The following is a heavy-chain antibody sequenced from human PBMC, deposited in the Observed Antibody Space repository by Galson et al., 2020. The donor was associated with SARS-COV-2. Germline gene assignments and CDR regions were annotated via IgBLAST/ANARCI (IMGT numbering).Heavy chain of an antibody. V-gene: IGHV4-39*01. CDR2: IYYSGST. CDR3: ARRQVQAFYIAAAGYDY. Sequence: SETLSLTCTVSGGSISSSSYYWGWIRQPPGKGLEWIGSIYYSGSTYYNPSLKSRVTISVDTSKNQFSLKLSSVTAADTAVYYCARRQVQAFYIAAAGYDYWGQGTLVTVSS. D-gene: IGHD6-13*01. CDR1: GGSISSSSYY. J-gene: IGHJ4*02.